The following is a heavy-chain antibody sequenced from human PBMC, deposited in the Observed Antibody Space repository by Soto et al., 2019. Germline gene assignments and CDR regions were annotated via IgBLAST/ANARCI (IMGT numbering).Heavy chain of an antibody. J-gene: IGHJ4*02. V-gene: IGHV4-34*01. CDR1: DGSFSGYY. D-gene: IGHD3-3*02. Sequence: SEPLPLTCAVYDGSFSGYYWTWIRQPPGTGLEWIGEINHSGSTNYNPSLKSRVTMSVDRSRNQFSLQLTSLTAADTAVYYCARHVRSGSYFDFWGQGNLVTVS. CDR2: INHSGST. CDR3: ARHVRSGSYFDF.